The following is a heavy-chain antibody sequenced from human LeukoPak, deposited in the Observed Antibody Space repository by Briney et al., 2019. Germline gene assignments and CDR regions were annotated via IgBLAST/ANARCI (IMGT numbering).Heavy chain of an antibody. J-gene: IGHJ4*02. CDR2: INHSGST. Sequence: SETLSLTCAVYGGSFSGYYWSWIRQPPGKGLEWIGEINHSGSTNYNPSLKSRVTISVDTSKNQFSLKLSSVTAADTAVYYCAGRRDGYNPFDYWGQGTLVTVSS. V-gene: IGHV4-34*01. D-gene: IGHD5-24*01. CDR1: GGSFSGYY. CDR3: AGRRDGYNPFDY.